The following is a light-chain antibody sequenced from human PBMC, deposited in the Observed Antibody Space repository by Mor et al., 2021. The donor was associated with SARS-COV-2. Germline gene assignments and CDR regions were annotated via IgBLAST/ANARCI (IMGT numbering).Light chain of an antibody. CDR1: QSVSGSY. Sequence: GATLSCRASQSVSGSYLAWYQQKPGQAPRLLIYGASSRATGIPDRFSGSGSGTDFTLTISRLEPEDFAVYYCQQYGSSPKTF. CDR3: QQYGSSPKT. CDR2: GAS. J-gene: IGKJ1*01. V-gene: IGKV3-20*01.